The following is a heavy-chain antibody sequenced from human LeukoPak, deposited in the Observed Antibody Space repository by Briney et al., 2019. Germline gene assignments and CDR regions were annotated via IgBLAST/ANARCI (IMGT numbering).Heavy chain of an antibody. CDR2: ISSNGAYT. Sequence: GSLRLSCAASGFAFSSYTMHWVRQAPGQGLEYVSGISSNGAYTYYLNSVKGRFTISRDNSNNMLYLQMGSLRAEDTAVYYCAGEMATTSLDAFDYWGQGTLVTVSS. J-gene: IGHJ4*02. CDR1: GFAFSSYT. D-gene: IGHD5-24*01. V-gene: IGHV3-64*01. CDR3: AGEMATTSLDAFDY.